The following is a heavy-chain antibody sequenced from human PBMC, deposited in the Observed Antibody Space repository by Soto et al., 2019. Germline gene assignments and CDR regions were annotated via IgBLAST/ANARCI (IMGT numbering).Heavy chain of an antibody. CDR1: GFSLSTSGVG. CDR3: AHSERSMGNWNYDFDY. D-gene: IGHD1-7*01. CDR2: IYWDDDK. J-gene: IGHJ4*02. Sequence: SGPTLVKPTQTLTLTCTFSGFSLSTSGVGVGWIRQPPGKALEWLALIYWDDDKRYSPSLKSRLTITKDTSKNQVVLTMTNMDPVDTATYYCAHSERSMGNWNYDFDYWGQGTLVTVSS. V-gene: IGHV2-5*02.